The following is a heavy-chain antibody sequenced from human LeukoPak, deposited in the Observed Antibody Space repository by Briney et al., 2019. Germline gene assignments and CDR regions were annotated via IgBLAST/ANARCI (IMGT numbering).Heavy chain of an antibody. CDR3: ARASHDYGDYSHFDY. J-gene: IGHJ4*02. CDR1: GGSISSSSYY. Sequence: PSETLSLTCTVSGGSISSSSYYWGWIRQPPGKGLEWIGSIYYSGSTYYNPSLKSRVTISVDTSKNQFSLKLSSVTAADTAVYYCARASHDYGDYSHFDYWGQGTLVTVSS. V-gene: IGHV4-39*07. D-gene: IGHD4-17*01. CDR2: IYYSGST.